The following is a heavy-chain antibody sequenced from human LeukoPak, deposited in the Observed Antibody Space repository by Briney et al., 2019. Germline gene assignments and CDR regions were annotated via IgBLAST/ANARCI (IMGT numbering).Heavy chain of an antibody. CDR3: AKDMGGGSRTYYDFWSFYYYGMDV. V-gene: IGHV3-30*18. Sequence: PGGSLRLSCAASGFTFSSYGMHWVRQAPGKGLEWVAVISYAGSNKYYADSVKGRFTISRDNSKNTLYLQMNSLRAEDTAVYYCAKDMGGGSRTYYDFWSFYYYGMDVWGQGTTVTVSS. CDR1: GFTFSSYG. CDR2: ISYAGSNK. J-gene: IGHJ6*02. D-gene: IGHD3-3*01.